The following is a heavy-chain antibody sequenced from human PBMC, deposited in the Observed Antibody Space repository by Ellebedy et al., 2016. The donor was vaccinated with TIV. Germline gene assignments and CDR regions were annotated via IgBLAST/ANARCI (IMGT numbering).Heavy chain of an antibody. Sequence: MPSETLSLTCTVSGGSISSSRYYWGWVRQPPGKGLEWIGSLSHSGRTYYNPYLKSRVTISVDTAKKEFSLNLRSVTAADTAVYYCAREAMGYCSGGTCYSHFDYWGQGTLVTVSS. CDR1: GGSISSSRYY. CDR3: AREAMGYCSGGTCYSHFDY. CDR2: LSHSGRT. J-gene: IGHJ4*02. V-gene: IGHV4-39*02. D-gene: IGHD2-15*01.